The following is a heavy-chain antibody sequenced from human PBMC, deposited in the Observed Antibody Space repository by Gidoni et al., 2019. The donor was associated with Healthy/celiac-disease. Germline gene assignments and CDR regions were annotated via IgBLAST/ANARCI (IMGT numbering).Heavy chain of an antibody. CDR2: ISSNGGST. V-gene: IGHV3-64D*06. Sequence: EVQLVASGGGLVQPGGSLRLYCSASGFTFSSYAMHWVRQAPGKGLEYVSAISSNGGSTYYADSVKGRFTISRDNSKNTLYLQMSSLRAEDTAVYYCVKDLWCSSTSCYNYFDYWGQGTLVTVSS. D-gene: IGHD2-2*02. CDR3: VKDLWCSSTSCYNYFDY. J-gene: IGHJ4*02. CDR1: GFTFSSYA.